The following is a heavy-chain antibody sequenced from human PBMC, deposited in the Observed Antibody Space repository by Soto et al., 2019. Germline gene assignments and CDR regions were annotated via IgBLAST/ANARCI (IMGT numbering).Heavy chain of an antibody. CDR1: GGSISSGVYY. Sequence: QVQLQESGPGLVKPSQTLSLTCTVSGGSISSGVYYWSWFRQPPGKGLEWLGYIYHSGSTYYNPSLKSRVTISVDTSKNQFSLKLSSVTAADTAVYYCDRARPDGARLDPWGQGTLVTVSS. CDR2: IYHSGST. D-gene: IGHD6-6*01. J-gene: IGHJ5*02. V-gene: IGHV4-30-4*01. CDR3: DRARPDGARLDP.